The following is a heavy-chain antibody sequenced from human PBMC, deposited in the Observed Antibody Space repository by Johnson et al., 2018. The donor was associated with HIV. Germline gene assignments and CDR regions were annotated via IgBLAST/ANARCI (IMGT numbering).Heavy chain of an antibody. D-gene: IGHD2-15*01. Sequence: MLLVESGGGLVQPGGSLRLSCAASGFTVSSNYMSWVRQAPGKGLEWVANIKQDGSEKYYVDSVKGRFTISRDNAKTSLYLQMNSLRAEDTAVYYCARELLPYCSGGSCYSGEIHAFDIWGQGTMVTVSS. J-gene: IGHJ3*02. CDR3: ARELLPYCSGGSCYSGEIHAFDI. CDR2: IKQDGSEK. CDR1: GFTVSSNY. V-gene: IGHV3-7*05.